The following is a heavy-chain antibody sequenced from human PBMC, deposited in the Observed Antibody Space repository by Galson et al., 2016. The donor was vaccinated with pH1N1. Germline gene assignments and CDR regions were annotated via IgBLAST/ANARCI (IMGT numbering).Heavy chain of an antibody. CDR3: TRIHWSDNFF. V-gene: IGHV3-7*05. Sequence: SLRLSCAASGFTFNTCWMNWVRQAPGKGPEWVASINPDGSVQSDMDSVRGRFTISRENARNSLSLEMISLRAEDTAVYYCTRIHWSDNFFWGQGTLVTVPS. CDR2: INPDGSVQ. D-gene: IGHD1-1*01. J-gene: IGHJ4*02. CDR1: GFTFNTCW.